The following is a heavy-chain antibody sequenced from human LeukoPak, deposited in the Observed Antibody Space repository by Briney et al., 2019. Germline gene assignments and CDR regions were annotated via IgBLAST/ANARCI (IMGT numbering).Heavy chain of an antibody. J-gene: IGHJ4*02. V-gene: IGHV4-59*01. CDR3: TGEGYGSNGYYLDY. CDR2: IHSSGAT. Sequence: SETLSLTCTVSGGSISGYYWSWFRQPPGKGLEWIGYIHSSGATEYNPSLQSRITTSVDTSKNQVSLKLSSVTVADTAFYYCTGEGYGSNGYYLDYWGQGTLVTVSS. D-gene: IGHD3-22*01. CDR1: GGSISGYY.